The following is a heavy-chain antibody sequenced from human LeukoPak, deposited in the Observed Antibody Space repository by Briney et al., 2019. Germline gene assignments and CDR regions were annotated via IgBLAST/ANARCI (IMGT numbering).Heavy chain of an antibody. CDR2: IYYSGST. Sequence: SQTPSLTCTVSGVSLSSDKYYWTWIRQRPGKGLEWIGHIYYSGSTSFNPSLKSRVSMSMDTSKSQFSLKLTSVTAAGTAVYYRATPSCGAISCLDVFDVWGQGTVVTVSS. D-gene: IGHD4/OR15-4a*01. V-gene: IGHV4-31*03. J-gene: IGHJ3*01. CDR1: GVSLSSDKYY. CDR3: ATPSCGAISCLDVFDV.